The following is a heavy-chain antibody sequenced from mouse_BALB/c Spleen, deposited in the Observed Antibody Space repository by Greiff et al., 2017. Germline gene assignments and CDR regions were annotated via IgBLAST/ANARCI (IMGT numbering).Heavy chain of an antibody. CDR1: GYTFTSYW. D-gene: IGHD2-1*01. Sequence: DLVKPGASVKLSCKASGYTFTSYWINWIKQRPGQGLEWIGRIAPGSGSTYYNEMFKGKATLTVDTSSSTAYIQLSSLSSEDSAVYFCARSIYYGNYDWFAYWGQGTTLTVSS. J-gene: IGHJ2*01. CDR3: ARSIYYGNYDWFAY. V-gene: IGHV1S41*01. CDR2: IAPGSGST.